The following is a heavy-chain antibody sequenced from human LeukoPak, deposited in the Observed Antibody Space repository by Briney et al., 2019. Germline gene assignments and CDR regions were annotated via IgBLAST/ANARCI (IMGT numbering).Heavy chain of an antibody. V-gene: IGHV4-4*02. CDR1: VVSISSNLW. Sequence: PSETLSLTCAVSVVSISSNLWWTWVRQPPGKGLEWIAEIHHSGSINYNPSLKSRVTISVDKAKNQFSLNLNSVTAADTAVYYCARGGDRSFDYWGQGTLVTVSS. J-gene: IGHJ4*02. CDR2: IHHSGSI. D-gene: IGHD3-10*01. CDR3: ARGGDRSFDY.